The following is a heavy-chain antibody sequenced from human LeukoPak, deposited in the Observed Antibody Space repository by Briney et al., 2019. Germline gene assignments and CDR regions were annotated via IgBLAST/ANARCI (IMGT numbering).Heavy chain of an antibody. CDR2: MNPNSGNT. J-gene: IGHJ3*02. Sequence: ASVKVSCKASGYTFTSYDINWVRQATGQGLEWMGWMNPNSGNTGYAQKFQGRVTMTRNTSISTAYMELSSLRSEDTAVYYCARGCSSTSCYSRRAFDIWGQGTMVTVSS. D-gene: IGHD2-2*02. CDR1: GYTFTSYD. V-gene: IGHV1-8*01. CDR3: ARGCSSTSCYSRRAFDI.